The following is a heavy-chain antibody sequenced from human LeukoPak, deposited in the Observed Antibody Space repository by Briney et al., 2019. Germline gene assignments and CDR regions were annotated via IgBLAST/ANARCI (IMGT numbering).Heavy chain of an antibody. D-gene: IGHD3-22*01. CDR2: IIPIFGTA. V-gene: IGHV1-69*05. J-gene: IGHJ4*02. CDR1: GYTFTGYY. CDR3: ARARRTYYYDS. Sequence: GASVKVSCKASGYTFTGYYMYWVRQAPGQGLEWMGGIIPIFGTANYAQKFQGRVTITTDESTSTAYMELSSLRSEDTAVYYCARARRTYYYDSWGQGTLVTVSS.